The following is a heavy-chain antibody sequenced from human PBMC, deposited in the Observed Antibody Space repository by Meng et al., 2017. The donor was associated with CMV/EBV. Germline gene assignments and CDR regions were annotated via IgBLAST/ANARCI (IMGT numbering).Heavy chain of an antibody. CDR1: GFTFSSYS. J-gene: IGHJ6*02. V-gene: IGHV3-21*01. CDR2: ISSSSSYI. D-gene: IGHD5-18*01. CDR3: ARALVDTAMVTPTYYYYGMDV. Sequence: GESLKISCAASGFTFSSYSMNWVRQAPGKGLEWVSSISSSSSYIYYADSVKGRFTISRDNAKNSLYLQMNSLRAEDTVVYYCARALVDTAMVTPTYYYYGMDVWGQGTTVTVSS.